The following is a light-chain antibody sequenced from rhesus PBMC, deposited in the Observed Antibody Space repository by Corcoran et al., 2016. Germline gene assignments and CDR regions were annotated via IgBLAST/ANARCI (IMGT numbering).Light chain of an antibody. CDR1: QGISSY. CDR3: QQHNSRPRT. V-gene: IGKV1-28*03. CDR2: AAS. Sequence: DIQMTQSPSSLSASVGDTVTITCRASQGISSYLNWFQQKPGKAPKLLIYAASSLQRGVPSRFSGSGSGTDFTLTINSLQPEDFAAYYCQQHNSRPRTFGQGTKVEIK. J-gene: IGKJ1*01.